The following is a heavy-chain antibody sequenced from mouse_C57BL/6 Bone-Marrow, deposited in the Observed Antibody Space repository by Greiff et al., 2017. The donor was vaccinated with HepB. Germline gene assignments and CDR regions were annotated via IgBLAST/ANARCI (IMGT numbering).Heavy chain of an antibody. CDR2: IDPEDGET. J-gene: IGHJ1*03. V-gene: IGHV14-2*01. CDR3: ALYYSNHWYFDV. CDR1: GFNIKDYY. Sequence: EVKLMESGAELVKPGASVKLSCTASGFNIKDYYMHWVKQRTEQGLEWIGRIDPEDGETKYAPKFQGKATITADTSSNTAYLQLSSLTSEDTAVYYCALYYSNHWYFDVWGTGTTVTVSS. D-gene: IGHD2-5*01.